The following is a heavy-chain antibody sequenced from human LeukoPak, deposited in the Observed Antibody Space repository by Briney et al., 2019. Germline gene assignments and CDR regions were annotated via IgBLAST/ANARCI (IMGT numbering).Heavy chain of an antibody. CDR1: GFSFSSYA. J-gene: IGHJ4*02. CDR3: AKGIMGLSCSSTSCYEIDY. D-gene: IGHD2-2*01. V-gene: IGHV3-23*01. Sequence: GGSLRLSCAASGFSFSSYAMSWVRQAPGKGLEWVSGISSSGANTYYADSVKGRFTSSRDNSKNTLFLQMNSLRAEDTAVYYCAKGIMGLSCSSTSCYEIDYWGQGTLVTVSS. CDR2: ISSSGANT.